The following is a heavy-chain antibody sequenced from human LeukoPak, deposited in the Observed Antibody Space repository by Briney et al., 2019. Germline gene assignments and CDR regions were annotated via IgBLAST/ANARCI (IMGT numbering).Heavy chain of an antibody. V-gene: IGHV3-30*18. CDR1: GFTFSSYG. CDR3: AKDSRVYTSSSPGDYFDF. Sequence: GGSLRLSCAASGFTFSSYGMHWVRQAPGKGLEWVAVISYDGGIEYYVDSVKGRFTISRDSSKNTLYLQLNSLRPEDTAVYYCAKDSRVYTSSSPGDYFDFWGQGTLVTVSS. J-gene: IGHJ4*02. CDR2: ISYDGGIE. D-gene: IGHD6-6*01.